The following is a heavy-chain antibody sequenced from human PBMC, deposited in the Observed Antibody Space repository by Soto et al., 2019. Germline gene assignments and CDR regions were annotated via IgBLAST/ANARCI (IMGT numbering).Heavy chain of an antibody. D-gene: IGHD2-2*01. V-gene: IGHV1-46*03. Sequence: SVKVSCKASGYTFTSYYIHWVRQAPGQGLEWMGVINPSGGSTSYAQNFQGRVTMTRDTSTSTVYMELSSLRSEDTAVYYCVRESTPTRWFDPWGQGTLVTVSS. CDR1: GYTFTSYY. CDR3: VRESTPTRWFDP. CDR2: INPSGGST. J-gene: IGHJ5*02.